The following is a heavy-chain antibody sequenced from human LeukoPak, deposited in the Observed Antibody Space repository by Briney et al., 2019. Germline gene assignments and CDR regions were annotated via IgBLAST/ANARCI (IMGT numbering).Heavy chain of an antibody. J-gene: IGHJ4*02. CDR1: GGSFSGYY. CDR3: ARTVGGYDFWSGYYRQAYFDY. Sequence: SETLSLTCAVYGGSFSGYYWSWIRQPPGKGLEWIGEINHSGGTNYNPSLKSRVTISVDTSKNQFSLKLSSVTAADTAVYYCARTVGGYDFWSGYYRQAYFDYWGQGTLVTVSS. V-gene: IGHV4-34*01. D-gene: IGHD3-3*01. CDR2: INHSGGT.